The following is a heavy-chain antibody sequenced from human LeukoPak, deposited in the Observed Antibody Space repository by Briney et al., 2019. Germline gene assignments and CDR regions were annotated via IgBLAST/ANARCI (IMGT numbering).Heavy chain of an antibody. CDR1: GFTISSYT. CDR2: ISYEGSNE. D-gene: IGHD6-13*01. J-gene: IGHJ4*02. CDR3: ARDMHLVSLDY. V-gene: IGHV3-30-3*01. Sequence: PGRSLRLSCAASGFTISSYTLHWVRPAPGKGLAWAAVISYEGSNENYADSVKGRFTISRDNSMNTLYLQLNSLRAEDTAVYYCARDMHLVSLDYWGQGTLVTVSS.